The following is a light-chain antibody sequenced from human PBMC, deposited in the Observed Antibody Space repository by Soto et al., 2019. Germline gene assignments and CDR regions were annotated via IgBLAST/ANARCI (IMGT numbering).Light chain of an antibody. J-gene: IGKJ4*01. CDR1: QPIDRKF. CDR2: GAS. V-gene: IGKV3-20*01. Sequence: EVVLTQSPGTLSLSPGERATLSCRASQPIDRKFLAWYQQKPGQAPRLLIHGASTRSTGVPDRFSGSGSERDFSLTISSLEPEDFAVYFCQRCDASLFTFGGGTKVEIK. CDR3: QRCDASLFT.